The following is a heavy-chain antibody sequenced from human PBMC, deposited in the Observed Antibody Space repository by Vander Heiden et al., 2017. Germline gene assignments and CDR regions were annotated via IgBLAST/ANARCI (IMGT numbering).Heavy chain of an antibody. CDR2: ISYSGGTP. J-gene: IGHJ4*02. V-gene: IGHV3-23*02. D-gene: IGHD3-3*01. Sequence: EVQLLESGGGLVQPGGSLRLSCAASGFLFRRYAMRWVRQAPGKGLEWVSSISYSGGTPDYRDSVKGRFIISRDNSKKTMSLQMNSLRVEDTAVYYCGKDVGPRDAYNYDAIVHWGQGTLVTVSS. CDR1: GFLFRRYA. CDR3: GKDVGPRDAYNYDAIVH.